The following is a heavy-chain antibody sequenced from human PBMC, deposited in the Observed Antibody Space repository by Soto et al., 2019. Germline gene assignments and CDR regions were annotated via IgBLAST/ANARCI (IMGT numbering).Heavy chain of an antibody. V-gene: IGHV4-38-2*02. J-gene: IGHJ4*03. D-gene: IGHD6-19*01. Sequence: SETLSLTCTVSVDSISSGSYWGCIRQPPGEGPEWIASIYHGGTTFYNPSLKSRISISVDTSKNQFSLRLTSVTAADTATYYCARVHVMVVAGSTFDYWGRGTLVTVSS. CDR1: VDSISSGSY. CDR3: ARVHVMVVAGSTFDY. CDR2: IYHGGTT.